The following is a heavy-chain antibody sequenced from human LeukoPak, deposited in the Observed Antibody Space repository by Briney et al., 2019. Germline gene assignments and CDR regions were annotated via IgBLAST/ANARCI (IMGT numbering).Heavy chain of an antibody. Sequence: ASVKVSCKASGYTFTSYDINWVRQATGQGLEGMGWMNPNSGNTGYAQKFQGRVTMTRNTSISTAYMELSSLRSEDTAVYYCARGPVGSSSWANFDYWGQGTLVTVSS. J-gene: IGHJ4*02. D-gene: IGHD6-13*01. V-gene: IGHV1-8*01. CDR1: GYTFTSYD. CDR2: MNPNSGNT. CDR3: ARGPVGSSSWANFDY.